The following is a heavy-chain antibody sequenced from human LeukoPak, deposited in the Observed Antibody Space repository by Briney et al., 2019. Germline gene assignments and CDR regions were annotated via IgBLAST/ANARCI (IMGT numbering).Heavy chain of an antibody. CDR3: ARGGPWGSYRSRWFDP. Sequence: ASVKVSCKASGYTFTSYYMHWVRQAPGQGLEWMGIINPSGGSTSYAQKFQGRVTMTRDMSTSTVYMELSSLRSEDTAVYCCARGGPWGSYRSRWFDPWGQGTLVTVSS. D-gene: IGHD3-16*02. V-gene: IGHV1-46*01. J-gene: IGHJ5*02. CDR2: INPSGGST. CDR1: GYTFTSYY.